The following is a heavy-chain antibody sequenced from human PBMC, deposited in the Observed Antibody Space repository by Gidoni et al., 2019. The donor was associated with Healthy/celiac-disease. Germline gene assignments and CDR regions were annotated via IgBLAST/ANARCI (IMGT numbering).Heavy chain of an antibody. D-gene: IGHD2-8*01. Sequence: QLQLQESGPGLVKPSETLSLTCTVSGGSISSSSYYWGWIRQPPGKGLEWIGSIYYSGSTYYNPSLKSRVTISVDTSKNQFSLKLSSVTAADTAVYYCARTSYCTNGVCFINGLGYYYGMDVWGQGTTVTVSS. J-gene: IGHJ6*02. V-gene: IGHV4-39*01. CDR3: ARTSYCTNGVCFINGLGYYYGMDV. CDR2: IYYSGST. CDR1: GGSISSSSYY.